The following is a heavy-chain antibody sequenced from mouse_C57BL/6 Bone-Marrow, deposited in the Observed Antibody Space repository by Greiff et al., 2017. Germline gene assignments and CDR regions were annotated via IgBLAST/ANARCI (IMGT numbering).Heavy chain of an antibody. CDR3: ATGGKDY. J-gene: IGHJ2*01. Sequence: QVQLQQSGPELVKPGASVKLSCKASGSTFTSYDLTWVKQRPGQGLEWIGWFYPRDGRTKYNEKFKGKATLTVDTSSSTAYMELHSLTSEDSAVDFGATGGKDYWGQGTTLTVSS. CDR1: GSTFTSYD. V-gene: IGHV1-85*01. D-gene: IGHD2-1*01. CDR2: FYPRDGRT.